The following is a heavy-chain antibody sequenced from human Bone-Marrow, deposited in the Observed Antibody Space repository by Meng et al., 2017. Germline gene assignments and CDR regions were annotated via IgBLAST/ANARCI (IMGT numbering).Heavy chain of an antibody. CDR3: ARDRGGIDY. J-gene: IGHJ4*02. CDR1: GFTFSSYA. V-gene: IGHV3-30*01. D-gene: IGHD2-15*01. CDR2: ISYDGSNK. Sequence: VQLVESGGALVKPGRSLRLSCAASGFTFSSYAMHWVRQAPGKGLEWVAVISYDGSNKYYADSVKGRFTISRDNSKNTLYLQMNSLRAEDTAVYYCARDRGGIDYWGQGTLVTVSS.